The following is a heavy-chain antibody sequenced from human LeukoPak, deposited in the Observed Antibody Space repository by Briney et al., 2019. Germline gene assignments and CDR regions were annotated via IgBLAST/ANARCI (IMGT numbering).Heavy chain of an antibody. Sequence: ASVKVSCKASGYTFTSYDINWVRQATGQGLEWMGWMNPNSGNTGYAQKFQGRVTMTRNTSISTAYMELSSLRSEDTAVYYCAGEYDSSGYYRDGGQGTRATVSS. CDR3: AGEYDSSGYYRD. CDR1: GYTFTSYD. CDR2: MNPNSGNT. J-gene: IGHJ4*02. V-gene: IGHV1-8*01. D-gene: IGHD3-22*01.